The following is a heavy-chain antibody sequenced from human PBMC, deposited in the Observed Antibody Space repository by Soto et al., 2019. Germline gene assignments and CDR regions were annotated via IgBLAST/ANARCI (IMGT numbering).Heavy chain of an antibody. CDR2: IYYSGST. D-gene: IGHD3-22*01. CDR3: AIYDSSGSRGFQH. V-gene: IGHV4-31*03. CDR1: GCSISSGGYY. Sequence: TLSLTCTVSGCSISSGGYYWSWIRQHPGKGLEWIGYIYYSGSTYYNPSLKSRVTISVDTSKNQFSLKLSSVTAADTAVYYCAIYDSSGSRGFQHWGQGTLVTVSS. J-gene: IGHJ1*01.